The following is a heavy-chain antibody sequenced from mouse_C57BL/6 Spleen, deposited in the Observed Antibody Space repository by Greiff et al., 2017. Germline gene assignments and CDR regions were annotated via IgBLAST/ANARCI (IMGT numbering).Heavy chain of an antibody. J-gene: IGHJ2*01. CDR3: ARDYGNYPYYFDY. Sequence: VQLQQSGPELVKPGASVKISCKASGYSFTSYYIHWVKQRPGQGLEWIGWIYPGSGNTKYNEKFKGKATLTADTSSSTAYMQLSSLTSEDSAVYYCARDYGNYPYYFDYWGQGTTLTVSS. V-gene: IGHV1-66*01. CDR1: GYSFTSYY. CDR2: IYPGSGNT. D-gene: IGHD2-1*01.